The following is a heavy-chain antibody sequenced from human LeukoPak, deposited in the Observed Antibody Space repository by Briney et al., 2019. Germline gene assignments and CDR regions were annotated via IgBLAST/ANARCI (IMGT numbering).Heavy chain of an antibody. CDR3: ARSSSSWYGDYFDY. J-gene: IGHJ4*02. D-gene: IGHD6-13*01. Sequence: SGTLSLTCTVSGGSISSSSYYWGWIRQPPGKGLEWIGSIYYSGSTYYNPSLKSRVTISVDTSKNQFSLKLSSVTAADTAVYYCARSSSSWYGDYFDYWGQGTLVTVSS. CDR1: GGSISSSSYY. CDR2: IYYSGST. V-gene: IGHV4-39*01.